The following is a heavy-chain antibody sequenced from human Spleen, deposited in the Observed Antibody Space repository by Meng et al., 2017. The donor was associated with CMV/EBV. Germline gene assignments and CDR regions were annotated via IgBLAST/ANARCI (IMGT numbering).Heavy chain of an antibody. CDR2: ISSGSSYI. CDR3: ASDSSGWLLPDY. D-gene: IGHD6-19*01. V-gene: IGHV3-21*01. J-gene: IGHJ4*02. Sequence: CAASGFTFRAYGMNWVRQAPGKGLEWVSSISSGSSYIHYADSVKGRFTISGDNAKNSLYLQMNSLRAEDTAVYYCASDSSGWLLPDYWGQGTLVTVSS. CDR1: GFTFRAYG.